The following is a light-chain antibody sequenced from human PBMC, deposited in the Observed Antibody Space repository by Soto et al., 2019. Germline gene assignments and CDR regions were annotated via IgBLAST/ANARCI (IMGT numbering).Light chain of an antibody. CDR3: QQNNSYTA. CDR2: KAS. Sequence: DIQMTQSPSTLSASVGDRVTITCRASQSISSWLASYHQKVGKAPKLLIYKASNLESVVPSRFSGSGSGTEFTLTISSLQPDDYATDYCQQNNSYTAFGQGTKVQIK. J-gene: IGKJ1*01. V-gene: IGKV1-5*03. CDR1: QSISSW.